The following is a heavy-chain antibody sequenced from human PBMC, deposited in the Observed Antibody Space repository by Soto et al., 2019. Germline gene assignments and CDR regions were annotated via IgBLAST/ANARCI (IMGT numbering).Heavy chain of an antibody. Sequence: GASVKVSCKVSGYTLTELSMHWVRQAPGRGLEWMGGFDPEDGETIYAQKFQGRVTMTEDTSTDTAYMELSSLRSEDTAVYYCATAAVAIAAEENWFDPWGQGTLVTVSS. D-gene: IGHD6-13*01. CDR3: ATAAVAIAAEENWFDP. CDR1: GYTLTELS. J-gene: IGHJ5*02. V-gene: IGHV1-24*01. CDR2: FDPEDGET.